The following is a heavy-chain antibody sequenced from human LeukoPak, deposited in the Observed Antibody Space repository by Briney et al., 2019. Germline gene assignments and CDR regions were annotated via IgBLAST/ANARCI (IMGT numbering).Heavy chain of an antibody. CDR2: IYYSGST. D-gene: IGHD3-22*01. Sequence: PSETLSLTCTVSGDSISSYYWSWLRQPPGKELEYIGQIYYSGSTYYNPSLKSRATISVDTSKNQFSLKLSSVTAADTAVYYCARRDYYDSSGQAYFQHWGQGTLVTVSS. CDR1: GDSISSYY. V-gene: IGHV4-59*04. CDR3: ARRDYYDSSGQAYFQH. J-gene: IGHJ1*01.